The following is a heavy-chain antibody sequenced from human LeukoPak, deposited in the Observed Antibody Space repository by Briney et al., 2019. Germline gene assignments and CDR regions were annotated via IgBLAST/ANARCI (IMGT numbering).Heavy chain of an antibody. CDR3: AREGSYDSSGYYLP. CDR1: GFTFSSYA. J-gene: IGHJ5*02. Sequence: GGSLRLSCAAPGFTFSSYAMHWVRQAPGKGLEWVAVISYDGSNKYYADSVKGRFTISRDNSKNTLYLQMNSLRAEDTAVYYCAREGSYDSSGYYLPWGQGTLVTVSS. V-gene: IGHV3-30-3*01. D-gene: IGHD3-22*01. CDR2: ISYDGSNK.